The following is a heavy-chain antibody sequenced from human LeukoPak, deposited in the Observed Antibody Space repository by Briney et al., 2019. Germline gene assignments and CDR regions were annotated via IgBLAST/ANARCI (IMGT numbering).Heavy chain of an antibody. CDR2: IKSKSDGGTI. J-gene: IGHJ4*02. CDR1: GFTFSDAW. CDR3: TTRRQDGW. D-gene: IGHD2-15*01. Sequence: GGSLTLSCVGSGFTFSDAWMSWVRQAPGKGLEWVGRIKSKSDGGTIDYAAPVKGRFTISRDDSRNTLYLQMNSRKTEDTAVYYCTTRRQDGWWGRGTLVTVS. V-gene: IGHV3-15*01.